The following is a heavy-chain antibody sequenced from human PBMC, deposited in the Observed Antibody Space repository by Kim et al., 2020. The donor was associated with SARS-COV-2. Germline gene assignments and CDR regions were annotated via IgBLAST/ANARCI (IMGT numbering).Heavy chain of an antibody. D-gene: IGHD6-13*01. J-gene: IGHJ4*02. CDR2: IYYSGST. CDR1: GGSISSSSYY. Sequence: SETLSLTCTVSGGSISSSSYYWGWIRQPPGKGLEWIGSIYYSGSTYYNPSLKSRVTISVDTSKNQFSLKLSSVTAADTAVYYCATTGSSSWYHYFDYWGQGTLVTVSS. CDR3: ATTGSSSWYHYFDY. V-gene: IGHV4-39*01.